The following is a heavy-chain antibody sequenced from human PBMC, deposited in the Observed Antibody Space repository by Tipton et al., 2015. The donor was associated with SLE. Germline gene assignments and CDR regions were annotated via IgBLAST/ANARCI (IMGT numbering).Heavy chain of an antibody. Sequence: TLSLTCAVYGGSFSGYYWSWIRQPPGKGLEWIGEINNSGSTNYNPSLKSRVTISLDTSKNQFSLRLSSVTAADTAVYYCARGLSGYSSSLFYFYYGMYVWGQGPTVPVPS. J-gene: IGHJ6*02. CDR3: ARGLSGYSSSLFYFYYGMYV. D-gene: IGHD6-13*01. V-gene: IGHV4-34*01. CDR2: INNSGST. CDR1: GGSFSGYY.